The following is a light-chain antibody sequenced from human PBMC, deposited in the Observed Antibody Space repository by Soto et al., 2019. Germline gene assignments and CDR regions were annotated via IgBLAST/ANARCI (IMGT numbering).Light chain of an antibody. J-gene: IGLJ1*01. Sequence: QSVLTRPASVSGSAGQSITISCTGPSSDVGGYNYVSWYQQYPGKAPKLIIYGVTNRPSGVSNRFSGSKTGNTASLTISGLQAEDEADYYCFSHRGGDSHVFGTGTKVTVL. V-gene: IGLV2-14*01. CDR3: FSHRGGDSHV. CDR1: SSDVGGYNY. CDR2: GVT.